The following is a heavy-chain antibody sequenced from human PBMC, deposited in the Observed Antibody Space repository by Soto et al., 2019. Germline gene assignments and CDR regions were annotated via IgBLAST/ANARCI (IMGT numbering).Heavy chain of an antibody. J-gene: IGHJ6*02. Sequence: QVQLQESGPGLVKPSQTLSLTCTVSGGSISSGGYYWSWIRQHPGKGLEWIGYIYYSGSTYYNPSLESRVTTSVDTSKNQFSLKLSSVTAADTAVYYCARGGRRSPGIDVWGQGTTVTVSS. CDR3: ARGGRRSPGIDV. CDR1: GGSISSGGYY. V-gene: IGHV4-31*03. CDR2: IYYSGST.